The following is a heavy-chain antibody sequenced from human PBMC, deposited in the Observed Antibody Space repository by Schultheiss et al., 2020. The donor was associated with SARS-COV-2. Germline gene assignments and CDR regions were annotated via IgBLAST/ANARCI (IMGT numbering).Heavy chain of an antibody. Sequence: SETLSLTCNVSGAPVSGGRYYWSWIRQSPGKGLEWIGFVYGSGSTNYNPSLKSRVTILADTSKNQLSLRLTSVTAADTAVYYCARDLVEDDFWSGYGWFDPWGQGTLVTVSS. CDR2: VYGSGST. J-gene: IGHJ5*02. V-gene: IGHV4-61*01. CDR1: GAPVSGGRYY. D-gene: IGHD3-3*01. CDR3: ARDLVEDDFWSGYGWFDP.